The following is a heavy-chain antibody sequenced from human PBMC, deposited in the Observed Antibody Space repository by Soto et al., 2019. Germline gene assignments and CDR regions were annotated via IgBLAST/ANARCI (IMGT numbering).Heavy chain of an antibody. V-gene: IGHV3-30-3*01. CDR3: ARDLHDYGEYYYYGMDV. CDR1: GFTFSSYA. CDR2: ISYDGSNK. J-gene: IGHJ6*02. Sequence: QVQLVESGGGVVQPGRSLRLSCAASGFTFSSYAMHWVRQAPGKGLEWVAVISYDGSNKYYADSVKGRFTISRDNSKNTLYLQMNRLRAEDTAVYYCARDLHDYGEYYYYGMDVWGQGTTVTVSS. D-gene: IGHD4-17*01.